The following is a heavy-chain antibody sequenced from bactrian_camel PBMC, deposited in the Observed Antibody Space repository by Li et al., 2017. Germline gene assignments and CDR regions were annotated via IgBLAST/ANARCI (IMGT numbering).Heavy chain of an antibody. Sequence: HVQLVESGGGLAQPGGSLRLSCAASGFTFSTYELSWVRQAPGKGLKWVSGMTVDAATYYTDSVKGRFTISRDYHKHTLYLQMNSLASDDTALYYCVRGGSSWFNGWGQGTQVTVS. CDR2: MTVDAAT. D-gene: IGHD6*01. CDR3: VRGGSSWFNG. CDR1: GFTFSTYE. J-gene: IGHJ4*01. V-gene: IGHV3S1*01.